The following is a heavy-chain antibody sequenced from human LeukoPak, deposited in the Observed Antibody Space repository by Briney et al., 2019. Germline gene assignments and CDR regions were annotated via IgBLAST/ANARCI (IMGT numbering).Heavy chain of an antibody. D-gene: IGHD3-22*01. CDR1: GFTFSSYG. CDR2: IRYDGSNK. CDR3: AKGQRSSGYYPDAFDI. J-gene: IGHJ3*02. Sequence: GGSLRLSCAASGFTFSSYGMHWVRQAPGKGLEWVAFIRYDGSNKDYPDSVKGRFTISRDNSKDTLYLQMNSLRAEDTAVYYCAKGQRSSGYYPDAFDIWGQGTMVTVSS. V-gene: IGHV3-30*02.